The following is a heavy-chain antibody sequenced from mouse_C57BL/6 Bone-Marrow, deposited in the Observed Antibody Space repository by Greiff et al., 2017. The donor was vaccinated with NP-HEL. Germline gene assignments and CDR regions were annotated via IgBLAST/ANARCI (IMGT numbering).Heavy chain of an antibody. CDR1: GYTFTSYW. Sequence: QVQLQQPGAELVMPGASVKLSCKASGYTFTSYWMHWVKQRPGQGLEWIGEIDPSDSYTNYNQKLKGKSTLTVDKSSSTAYMQLSILTSEDSSVYYCARREDGYYVRFAYWGQGTLVTVSA. CDR3: ARREDGYYVRFAY. D-gene: IGHD2-3*01. J-gene: IGHJ3*01. CDR2: IDPSDSYT. V-gene: IGHV1-69*01.